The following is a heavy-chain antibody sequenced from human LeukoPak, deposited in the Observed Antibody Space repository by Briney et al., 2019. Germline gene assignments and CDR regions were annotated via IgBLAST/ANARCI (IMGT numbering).Heavy chain of an antibody. D-gene: IGHD3-22*01. V-gene: IGHV4-59*08. Sequence: PSETLSLTCTVSGGSISSYYWSWIRQPPGKGLEWIGYIYYSGSTNYNPSLKSRVTISVDTSKNQFSLKLSSVTAADTAVYYCAGTYYYDSSGYSIDYWGQGTLVTVSS. CDR1: GGSISSYY. CDR3: AGTYYYDSSGYSIDY. CDR2: IYYSGST. J-gene: IGHJ4*02.